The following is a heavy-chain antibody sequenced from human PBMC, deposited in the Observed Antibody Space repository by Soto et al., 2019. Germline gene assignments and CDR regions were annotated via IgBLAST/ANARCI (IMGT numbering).Heavy chain of an antibody. CDR3: ARGGMATITPDY. V-gene: IGHV1-69*01. CDR2: IIPIFGTA. D-gene: IGHD5-12*01. Sequence: QVQLVQSGAEVKKPGSSVKVSCKATGGTFSSYAISWVRQAPGQGLEWMGGIIPIFGTANYAQKFQGRVTITADEPTRTAYMELRSLRSEDTAVYYCARGGMATITPDYWGLGTLVTVSS. CDR1: GGTFSSYA. J-gene: IGHJ4*02.